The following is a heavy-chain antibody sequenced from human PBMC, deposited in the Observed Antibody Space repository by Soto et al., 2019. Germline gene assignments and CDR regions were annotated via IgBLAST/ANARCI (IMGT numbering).Heavy chain of an antibody. Sequence: GESLKISCKGSGYSFTSYWIAWVRQMPGKGLEWMGIIYPGDSDTRYSPSFQGQVTISADKSISTAYLQWSSLKASDTAMYYCARTVDAYNDPYYSDYWGQGTLVTVSS. D-gene: IGHD1-1*01. CDR2: IYPGDSDT. CDR1: GYSFTSYW. J-gene: IGHJ4*02. CDR3: ARTVDAYNDPYYSDY. V-gene: IGHV5-51*01.